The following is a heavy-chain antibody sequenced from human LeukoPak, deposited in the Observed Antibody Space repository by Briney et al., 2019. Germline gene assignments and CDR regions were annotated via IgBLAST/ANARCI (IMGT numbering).Heavy chain of an antibody. CDR3: VRDNPRCCGVVPANIDDY. Sequence: PGGSLRLSCAASGFPFSAYAMHGVRQAPGKGLEWVAVISHDGINKYYADSVKGRSTISRDNSKNTLYLQMNSLRAEDTAVYYCVRDNPRCCGVVPANIDDYWGQGTLVTVSS. D-gene: IGHD2-15*01. CDR1: GFPFSAYA. V-gene: IGHV3-30-3*01. CDR2: ISHDGINK. J-gene: IGHJ4*02.